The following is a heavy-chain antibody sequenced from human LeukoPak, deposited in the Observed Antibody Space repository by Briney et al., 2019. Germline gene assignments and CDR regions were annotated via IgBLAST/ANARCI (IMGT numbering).Heavy chain of an antibody. V-gene: IGHV4-34*01. D-gene: IGHD2-15*01. CDR1: GGSFSGYY. CDR2: INHSGST. CDR3: ARDRGRSLIGAFDI. Sequence: SETLSLTCAVYGGSFSGYYWSWIRQPPGKGLEWIGEINHSGSTNYNPSLKSRVTISVDTSKNQFSLKLSSVTAADTAVYYCARDRGRSLIGAFDIWGQGTMVTVSS. J-gene: IGHJ3*02.